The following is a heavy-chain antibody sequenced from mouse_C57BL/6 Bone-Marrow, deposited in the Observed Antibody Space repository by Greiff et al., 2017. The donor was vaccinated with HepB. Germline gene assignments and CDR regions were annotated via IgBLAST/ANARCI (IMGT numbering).Heavy chain of an antibody. D-gene: IGHD1-1*01. CDR2: IDPETGGT. J-gene: IGHJ1*03. Sequence: QVQLQQSGAELVRPGASVTLSCKASGYTFTDYEMHWVKQTPVHGLEWIGAIDPETGGTAYNQKFKGKAILTADKSSSTAYMELRSLTSEDSAVDYCTRRYYDGSSSGYFDVGGTGTTVTVAS. V-gene: IGHV1-15*01. CDR1: GYTFTDYE. CDR3: TRRYYDGSSSGYFDV.